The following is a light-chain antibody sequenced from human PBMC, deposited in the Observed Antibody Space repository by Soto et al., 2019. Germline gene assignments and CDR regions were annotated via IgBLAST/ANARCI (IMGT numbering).Light chain of an antibody. Sequence: DIQMTQSPSSLSASVGDRVTITCRSSQNINNYLNWYQQRPGKAPKVIINDASSLKSGVPSRFSGSGSGTDFTLTISGLQPEDFATYYCQQGFSAPPWTFGQGTKVEI. V-gene: IGKV1-39*01. CDR3: QQGFSAPPWT. CDR1: QNINNY. CDR2: DAS. J-gene: IGKJ1*01.